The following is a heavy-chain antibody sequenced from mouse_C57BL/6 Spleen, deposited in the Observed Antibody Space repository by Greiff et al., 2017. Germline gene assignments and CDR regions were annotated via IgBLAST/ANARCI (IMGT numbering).Heavy chain of an antibody. CDR1: GYTFTDYN. D-gene: IGHD2-4*01. V-gene: IGHV1-18*01. Sequence: EVKLQQSGPELVKPGASVKIPCKASGYTFTDYNMDWVKQSHGKSLEWIGDINPNNGGTIYNQKFKGKATLTVDKSSSTAYMELRSLTSEDTAVYYCATIYYDYDYYAMDYWGQGTSVTVSS. CDR2: INPNNGGT. CDR3: ATIYYDYDYYAMDY. J-gene: IGHJ4*01.